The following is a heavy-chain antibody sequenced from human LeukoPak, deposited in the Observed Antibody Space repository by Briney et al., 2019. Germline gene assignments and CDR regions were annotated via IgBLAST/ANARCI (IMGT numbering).Heavy chain of an antibody. D-gene: IGHD3-10*02. V-gene: IGHV3-21*01. CDR1: GFTFSGYS. Sequence: GGSLRLSCAASGFTFSGYSMNWVRQAPGKGLEWVSSISSSGSYIYYADSVKGRFTISRDNAKNSLYLQMNSLRAEDTAVYYCAELGITMIGGVWGKGTTVTISS. CDR3: AELGITMIGGV. CDR2: ISSSGSYI. J-gene: IGHJ6*04.